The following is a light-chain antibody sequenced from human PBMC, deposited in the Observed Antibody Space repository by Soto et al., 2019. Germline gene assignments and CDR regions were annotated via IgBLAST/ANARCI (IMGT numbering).Light chain of an antibody. V-gene: IGLV1-40*01. J-gene: IGLJ1*01. CDR1: SYNIGAGYD. Sequence: QSVLTQPPSVSGAPGQRVTISCTGSSYNIGAGYDVHWYQQLPGTAPKLLIYGNSNRPSGVPDRFSGSKSGTSASLAITGLQAEDEADYYCQSYDSSLSQVFGTGTKLTVL. CDR3: QSYDSSLSQV. CDR2: GNS.